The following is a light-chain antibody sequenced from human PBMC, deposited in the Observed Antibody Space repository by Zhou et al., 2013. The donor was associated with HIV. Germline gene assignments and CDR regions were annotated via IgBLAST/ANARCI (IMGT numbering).Light chain of an antibody. Sequence: EIVMTQSPATLSVSPGERATLSCRASQSVSSNLAWYQQKPGRAPWLLIYDASNRATGVPSRFSGSGSGTDFTLTISSLEPEDFAVYYCQHRKEWPPGATFGQGTELEIK. CDR2: DAS. J-gene: IGKJ2*01. V-gene: IGKV3-11*01. CDR3: QHRKEWPPGAT. CDR1: QSVSSN.